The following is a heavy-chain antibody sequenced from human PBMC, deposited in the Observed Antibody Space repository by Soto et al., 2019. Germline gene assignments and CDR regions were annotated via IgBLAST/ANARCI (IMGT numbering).Heavy chain of an antibody. D-gene: IGHD3-16*01. CDR2: ISGYNDNT. V-gene: IGHV1-18*01. CDR1: GYTFTSYG. Sequence: GASVKVSCKASGYTFTSYGISWVRQAPGQGLAWMGWISGYNDNTVYAQKLQGRVAMTTDTSTNTAYMELRSLRSDDTAIYYCARDFGNDLSAPGAVFDYWGQGTLVTVSS. J-gene: IGHJ4*02. CDR3: ARDFGNDLSAPGAVFDY.